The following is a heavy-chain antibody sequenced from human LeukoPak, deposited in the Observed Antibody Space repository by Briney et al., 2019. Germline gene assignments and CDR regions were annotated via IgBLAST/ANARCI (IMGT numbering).Heavy chain of an antibody. V-gene: IGHV4-61*02. J-gene: IGHJ5*02. CDR2: IYTSGNT. Sequence: PSQTLSLTCTVSGGSINSGSYYWTWIRQPAGKGLEWIGRIYTSGNTNYSPSLKSRVTISVDTSKNQFSLKLSSVTAADTAVYYCARRAFGVPFDPWGQGTLVTVSS. CDR1: GGSINSGSYY. CDR3: ARRAFGVPFDP. D-gene: IGHD3-16*01.